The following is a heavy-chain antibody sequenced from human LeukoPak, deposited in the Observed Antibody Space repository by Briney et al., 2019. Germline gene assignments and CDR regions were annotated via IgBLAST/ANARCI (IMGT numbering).Heavy chain of an antibody. CDR2: IIPIFGTA. D-gene: IGHD6-6*01. CDR3: ARGEYSSSYAGNY. Sequence: SVKVSCKASGGTFSSYAISWVRQAPGQGLEWMGRIIPIFGTANYAQKFQGRVTVTTDESTSTAYMELSSLRTEDTAVYYCARGEYSSSYAGNYWGQGTLVTVSS. J-gene: IGHJ4*02. CDR1: GGTFSSYA. V-gene: IGHV1-69*05.